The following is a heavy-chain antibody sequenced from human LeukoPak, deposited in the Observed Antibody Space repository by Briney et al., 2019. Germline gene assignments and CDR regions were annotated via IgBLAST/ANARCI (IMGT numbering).Heavy chain of an antibody. CDR1: GFTFSSYS. D-gene: IGHD5-24*01. Sequence: GGSLRLSCAASGFTFSSYSMNWVRQAPGKGLEWVSSISSSSGYMYYANSVKGRFTISRDNAKNTLTLQMNSLRVEDTAVYFCARDWVYKIDYWGRGTPVTVSS. CDR2: ISSSSGYM. CDR3: ARDWVYKIDY. J-gene: IGHJ4*02. V-gene: IGHV3-21*01.